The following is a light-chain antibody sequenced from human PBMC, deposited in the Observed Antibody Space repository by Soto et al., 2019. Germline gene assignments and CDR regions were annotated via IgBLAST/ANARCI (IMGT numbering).Light chain of an antibody. J-gene: IGKJ1*01. Sequence: DIQMTQSPSSLSASVGDRVTITCQASQDIRNYLNWYQQKPGKAPKLLIYDASNLETGVPSRFSGSGSGTEFTLTISSLQPDDFATYYCQQYSTYSRTFGQGTKVDIK. CDR3: QQYSTYSRT. CDR2: DAS. CDR1: QDIRNY. V-gene: IGKV1-33*01.